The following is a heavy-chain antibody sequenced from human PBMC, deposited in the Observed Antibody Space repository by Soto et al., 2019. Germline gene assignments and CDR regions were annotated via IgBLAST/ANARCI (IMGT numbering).Heavy chain of an antibody. CDR1: GFTFSSYW. D-gene: IGHD3-10*01. CDR2: IKQDGSEK. V-gene: IGHV3-7*01. J-gene: IGHJ6*03. Sequence: EVQLVESGGGLVQPGGSLRLSCAASGFTFSSYWMSWVRQAPGKGLEWVANIKQDGSEKYYVDSVKGRFTISRDNANNSLYLQMNSLRAEDTAVYYCARQTRLWFGDYYMDVWGKGTTVTVSS. CDR3: ARQTRLWFGDYYMDV.